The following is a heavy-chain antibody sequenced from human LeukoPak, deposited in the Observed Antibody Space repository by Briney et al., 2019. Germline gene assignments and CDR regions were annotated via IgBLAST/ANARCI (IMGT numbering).Heavy chain of an antibody. J-gene: IGHJ3*02. D-gene: IGHD3-3*01. CDR1: GFTFSSYG. V-gene: IGHV3-30*02. Sequence: GGSLRLSCAASGFTFSSYGMHWVRQAPGKGPGRVAFIRFDGSNKYYADSGKGRFTIPRDNSKNTLYLQMNSLRAEDTAVYYCARDSSGYDFWSGYYTWPKGEAFDIWGQGTMVTVSS. CDR2: IRFDGSNK. CDR3: ARDSSGYDFWSGYYTWPKGEAFDI.